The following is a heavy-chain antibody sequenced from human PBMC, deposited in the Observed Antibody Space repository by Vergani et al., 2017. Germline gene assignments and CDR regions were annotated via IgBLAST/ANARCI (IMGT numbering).Heavy chain of an antibody. J-gene: IGHJ4*02. Sequence: VDLVESGGGLAQPGGSLRLSCEASGITFWKFGMHWVRQGPGKGLEWVAFIRYDGNNKYYADSVKGRFTISRDNSKNTLYLQMNSLRTEDTAVYYCANSPWAYRGYDPLGYWGPGTLVTVSS. CDR3: ANSPWAYRGYDPLGY. V-gene: IGHV3-30*02. CDR1: GITFWKFG. D-gene: IGHD5-12*01. CDR2: IRYDGNNK.